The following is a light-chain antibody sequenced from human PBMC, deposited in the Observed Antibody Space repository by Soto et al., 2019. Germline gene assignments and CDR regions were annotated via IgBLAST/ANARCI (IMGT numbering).Light chain of an antibody. J-gene: IGKJ2*01. V-gene: IGKV1-5*03. CDR1: QSISNY. CDR3: QQYRTDPYT. Sequence: DIQMTQSPSPLSASVGDRVTISCRASQSISNYLAWYQQKPGRAPKLLMYKASNLESGVPARFSGSGSGTEFFLTISSLQPDDFATYYCQQYRTDPYTFGQGTKLEIK. CDR2: KAS.